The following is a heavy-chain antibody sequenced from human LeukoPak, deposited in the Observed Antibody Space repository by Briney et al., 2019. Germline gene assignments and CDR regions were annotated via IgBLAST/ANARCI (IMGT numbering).Heavy chain of an antibody. D-gene: IGHD4-11*01. CDR3: AKGPIYSQEH. CDR2: ISGSGGST. J-gene: IGHJ4*02. Sequence: GGSLRLSCAASGFTFSSYSMNWVRQVPGKGLEWVSAISGSGGSTYYADSVKGRFTISRDNSKNTLYLQMNSLRAEDTAVYYCAKGPIYSQEHWGQGTLVTVSS. V-gene: IGHV3-23*01. CDR1: GFTFSSYS.